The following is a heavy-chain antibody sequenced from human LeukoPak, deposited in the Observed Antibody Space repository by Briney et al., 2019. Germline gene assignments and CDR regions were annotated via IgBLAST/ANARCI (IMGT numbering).Heavy chain of an antibody. CDR2: ISGSGGST. J-gene: IGHJ6*02. CDR3: AKDLGPTSTYYDILTGYYFPYYYYGMDV. V-gene: IGHV3-23*01. CDR1: GFTFSSDA. Sequence: GALRLSCAASGFTFSSDAMSWVRQAPGKGLEWVSAISGSGGSTYYADSVKGRFTISRDNSKNTLYLQMNSLRAEDTAVYYCAKDLGPTSTYYDILTGYYFPYYYYGMDVWGQGTTVTVSS. D-gene: IGHD3-9*01.